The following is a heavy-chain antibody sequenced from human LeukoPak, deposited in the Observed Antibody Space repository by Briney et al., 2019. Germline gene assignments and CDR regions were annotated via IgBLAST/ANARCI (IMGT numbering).Heavy chain of an antibody. CDR3: ATRGAYGDYLPK. Sequence: SETLSLTCTVSGGSISSYYWSWIRQPAGKGLEWIGRIYTSGSTNYNPSLKSRVTMSVDTSKNQFSLKLSSVTAADTAVYYCATRGAYGDYLPKWGQGTMVTVSS. D-gene: IGHD4-17*01. J-gene: IGHJ3*01. CDR2: IYTSGST. V-gene: IGHV4-4*07. CDR1: GGSISSYY.